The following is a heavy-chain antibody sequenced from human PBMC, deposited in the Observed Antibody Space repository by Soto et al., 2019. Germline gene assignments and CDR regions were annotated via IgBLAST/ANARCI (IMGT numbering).Heavy chain of an antibody. D-gene: IGHD6-13*01. CDR1: GFTVSSNY. V-gene: IGHV3-66*01. J-gene: IGHJ4*01. CDR3: ARDGESSNRYGY. CDR2: IYSGGET. Sequence: GSLRLSCAASGFTVSSNYMSWVRQAPGKGPEWVSGIYSGGETYYADSVKGRFTISRDISKNTLYLQMNSLRAEDTAVFYCARDGESSNRYGYWGQGTPVPVSA.